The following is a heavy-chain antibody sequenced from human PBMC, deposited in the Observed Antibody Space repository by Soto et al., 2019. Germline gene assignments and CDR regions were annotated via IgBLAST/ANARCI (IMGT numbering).Heavy chain of an antibody. CDR1: NYSISSDHY. V-gene: IGHV4-38-2*01. CDR3: ARVVHDSSGSYFDF. J-gene: IGHJ4*02. D-gene: IGHD3-22*01. CDR2: AYHSGSS. Sequence: SETLSLTCVVSNYSISSDHYWGWIRQPPGKGLEWIGTAYHSGSSYNNPSLRGRLTISVDTSKNQFSLQLNSVTSADTAVYHCARVVHDSSGSYFDFWGRGTLVTVS.